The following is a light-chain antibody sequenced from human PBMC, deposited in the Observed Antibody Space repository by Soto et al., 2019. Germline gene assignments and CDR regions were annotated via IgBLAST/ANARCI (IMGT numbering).Light chain of an antibody. V-gene: IGKV1-39*01. CDR3: QQSYSTLVLT. CDR1: QGVDSD. J-gene: IGKJ4*01. CDR2: AAS. Sequence: IQMTQSPSSLSASVGDRVTITCRASQGVDSDLSWYQQKPGKAPKLLIYAASSLHSGVRTRFRGSGSGTHFTLTISSLQPEDVATYYCQQSYSTLVLTFGGGTKVELK.